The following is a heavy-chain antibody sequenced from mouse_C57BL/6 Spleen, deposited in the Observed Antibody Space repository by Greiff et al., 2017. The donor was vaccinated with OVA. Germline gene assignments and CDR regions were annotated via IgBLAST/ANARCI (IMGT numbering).Heavy chain of an antibody. CDR1: GFTFSDYG. J-gene: IGHJ3*01. V-gene: IGHV5-17*01. D-gene: IGHD1-1*01. Sequence: DVQVVASWGGLVKPGGSLKLSCAASGFTFSDYGMHWVRQAPEKGLEWVAYISSGSSTIYYADTVKGRFTISRDNAKTTLYLQMTSLRSEDTAMYYCARRDYGSGFAYWGQGTLVTVSA. CDR2: ISSGSSTI. CDR3: ARRDYGSGFAY.